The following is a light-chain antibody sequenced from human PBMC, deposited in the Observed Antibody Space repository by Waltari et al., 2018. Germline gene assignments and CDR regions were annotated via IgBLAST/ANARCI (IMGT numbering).Light chain of an antibody. CDR2: TAS. CDR1: QRIGNS. CDR3: GQYYSIELD. J-gene: IGKJ4*01. Sequence: IQVTQSPPSLSASVGDRVTIPRRASQRIGNSVVWYQQKPWKATKPLLSTASKLESGVPARFSGRGSGKEYTVTISSLQAEDCASYCCGQYYSIELDVGGATKVEIK. V-gene: IGKV1-NL1*01.